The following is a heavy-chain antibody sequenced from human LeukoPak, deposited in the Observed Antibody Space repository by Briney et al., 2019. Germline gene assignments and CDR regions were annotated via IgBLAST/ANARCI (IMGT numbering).Heavy chain of an antibody. J-gene: IGHJ6*01. Sequence: SIKVSCKASGFTFSNSAVQWVRQARGHRPEWIGWIGVGVGNTNCAQKFQDRVTITWEMSTSTAYMEMTRLRSEDTAVYYCAAAIVEPGQLYYYYGLDVWGQGTTVTVSS. CDR1: GFTFSNSA. D-gene: IGHD1-14*01. V-gene: IGHV1-58*01. CDR2: IGVGVGNT. CDR3: AAAIVEPGQLYYYYGLDV.